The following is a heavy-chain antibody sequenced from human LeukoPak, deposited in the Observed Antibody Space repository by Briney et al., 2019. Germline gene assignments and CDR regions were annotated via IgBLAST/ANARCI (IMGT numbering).Heavy chain of an antibody. J-gene: IGHJ6*03. Sequence: PSETLSLTCTVSDGSISSYYWSWIRQPPGEGLEWIGSIYYSGSTYYNPSLKSRVTISVDTSKNQFSLKLSSVTAADTAVYYCARQGTPRGYYYMDVWGKGTTVTVSS. CDR3: ARQGTPRGYYYMDV. CDR2: IYYSGST. V-gene: IGHV4-59*05. CDR1: DGSISSYY.